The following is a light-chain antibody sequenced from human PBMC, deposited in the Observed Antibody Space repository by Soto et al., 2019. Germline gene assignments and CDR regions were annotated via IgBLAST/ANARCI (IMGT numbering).Light chain of an antibody. J-gene: IGKJ4*01. Sequence: EIVLTQYTGTLSLSPGERASLSCRASQSVSTYLAWYQQKPGQAPRLLIYDASNRATGIPARFSGSESGTDFTLTISSLEPEDFAVYYCQQRRNWPLTFGGGTKVDIK. CDR1: QSVSTY. CDR3: QQRRNWPLT. CDR2: DAS. V-gene: IGKV3-11*01.